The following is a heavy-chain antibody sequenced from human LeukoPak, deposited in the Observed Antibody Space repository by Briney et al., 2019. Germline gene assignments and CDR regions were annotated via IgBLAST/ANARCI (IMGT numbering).Heavy chain of an antibody. J-gene: IGHJ4*02. CDR1: GFSLSTSGVG. V-gene: IGHV2-5*02. D-gene: IGHD4-17*01. CDR3: ARATTRLYYFDY. CDR2: IYWDDGK. Sequence: ESGPTLVKPTQTLTLTCTFSGFSLSTSGVGVGWIRQPPGKALEWLALIYWDDGKRYSPSLKSRLTITKDTSKNQVVLTMTNMDPVDTATYYCARATTRLYYFDYWGQGTLVTVSS.